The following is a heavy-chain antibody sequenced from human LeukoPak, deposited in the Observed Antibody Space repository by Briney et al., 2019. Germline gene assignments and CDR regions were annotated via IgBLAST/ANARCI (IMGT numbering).Heavy chain of an antibody. CDR2: INHSGST. CDR1: GGSFSGYY. CDR3: ARGVVAAAGAPYGMDV. V-gene: IGHV4-34*01. D-gene: IGHD6-13*01. Sequence: KASETLSLTCAVYGGSFSGYYWSWIRQPPGKGLEWIGEINHSGSTNYNPSLKSRVTISVDTSKNQFSLKLSSVTAADTAVYYCARGVVAAAGAPYGMDVWGQGTTVTVSS. J-gene: IGHJ6*02.